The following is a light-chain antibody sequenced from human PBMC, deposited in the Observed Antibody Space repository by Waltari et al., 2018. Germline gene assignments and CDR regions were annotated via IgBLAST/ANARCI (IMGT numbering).Light chain of an antibody. CDR2: DAS. Sequence: EVVLTQSPATLSLSQGESATLSCRASQSVSNSLAWYRQKPGQAPSLLIYDASTRAAGIPDRFSGSGSGTDFTLTIISLEPEDFAVYYCQLRTGWPMTFGQGTRLEIK. V-gene: IGKV3-11*01. CDR1: QSVSNS. CDR3: QLRTGWPMT. J-gene: IGKJ5*01.